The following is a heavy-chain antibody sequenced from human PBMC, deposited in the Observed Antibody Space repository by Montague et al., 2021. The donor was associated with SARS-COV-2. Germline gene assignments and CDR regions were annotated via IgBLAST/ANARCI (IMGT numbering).Heavy chain of an antibody. Sequence: YSGSTYYNPSLNSRVTISVDTSKDQFSLKLSSVTAADTAVYYCACSSRGRCLQSYFDYWGQGTLVTVSS. V-gene: IGHV4-39*01. J-gene: IGHJ4*02. CDR3: ACSSRGRCLQSYFDY. D-gene: IGHD5-24*01. CDR2: YSGST.